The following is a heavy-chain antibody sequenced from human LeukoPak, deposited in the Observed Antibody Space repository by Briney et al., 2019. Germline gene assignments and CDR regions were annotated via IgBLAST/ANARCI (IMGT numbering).Heavy chain of an antibody. Sequence: PAETLSLTCTVSGGSISGYYWSWIRQPPGKGLEWIGYIYYSGSTNYNPSLKSRVTISVDTSKNQFSLKLSSVTAADTAVYYCARQGLQDGDAFDIWGQGTMVTVSS. V-gene: IGHV4-59*08. J-gene: IGHJ3*02. CDR2: IYYSGST. CDR1: GGSISGYY. CDR3: ARQGLQDGDAFDI. D-gene: IGHD3-16*01.